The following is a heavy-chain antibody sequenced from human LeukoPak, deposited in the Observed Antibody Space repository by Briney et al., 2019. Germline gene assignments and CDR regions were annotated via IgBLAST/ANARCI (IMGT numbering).Heavy chain of an antibody. J-gene: IGHJ4*02. CDR3: ARENYYDSSGIFDY. Sequence: PSETLSLTCTVSGVSISSDNYYWSWIHQHPGKGLEWIGYIYYSGSTYYNPSLKSRVTISVDSSKNQFSLYLTSVTAADTAVYYCARENYYDSSGIFDYWGQGTLVTVSS. CDR1: GVSISSDNYY. D-gene: IGHD3-22*01. V-gene: IGHV4-31*03. CDR2: IYYSGST.